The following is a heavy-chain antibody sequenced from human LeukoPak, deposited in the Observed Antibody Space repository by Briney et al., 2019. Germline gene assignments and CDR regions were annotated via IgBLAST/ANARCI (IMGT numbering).Heavy chain of an antibody. CDR1: GGSLSGYY. J-gene: IGHJ5*02. D-gene: IGHD6-19*01. V-gene: IGHV4-4*07. CDR3: ARDRSSAYTRDWFDP. Sequence: SETLSLTCTVSGGSLSGYYWSWIRQPAGKGLEWIGRIYNSESINYNPSLKSRVSMSIDTSKNQFSLRLNSVTAADTAVYYCARDRSSAYTRDWFDPWGQGVLVTVSS. CDR2: IYNSESI.